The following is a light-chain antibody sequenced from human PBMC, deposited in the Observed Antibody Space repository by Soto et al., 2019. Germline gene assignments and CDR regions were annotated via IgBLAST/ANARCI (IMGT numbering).Light chain of an antibody. CDR1: QSFAGSY. CDR3: HQYGSSPWT. J-gene: IGKJ1*01. Sequence: EIVLTQSLGTLSLSPGERATLSCRASQSFAGSYFAWYQQKPGQAPRLLIYGASTRATGIPDRFSGSGSGTDFTLTISSLEPEDFAVYYCHQYGSSPWTFGQGTKVEVK. V-gene: IGKV3-20*01. CDR2: GAS.